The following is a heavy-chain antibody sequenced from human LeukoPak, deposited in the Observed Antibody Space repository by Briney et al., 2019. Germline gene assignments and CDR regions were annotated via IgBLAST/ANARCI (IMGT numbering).Heavy chain of an antibody. CDR1: GGSISSGSYD. CDR3: ARAERVDYGDYGVDY. CDR2: IYTSGAS. Sequence: NPSETLSLTCTVSGGSISSGSYDWYWIRQPAGKGLEWIGHIYTSGASNYNPSLRSRVTISVDTSKNQFSLKLSSVTAADTAVYYCARAERVDYGDYGVDYWGQGTLVTVSS. D-gene: IGHD4-17*01. V-gene: IGHV4-61*09. J-gene: IGHJ4*02.